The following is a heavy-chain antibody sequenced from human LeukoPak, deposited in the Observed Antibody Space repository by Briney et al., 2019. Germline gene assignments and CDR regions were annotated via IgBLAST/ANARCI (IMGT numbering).Heavy chain of an antibody. CDR3: ARGYGGSAPNDY. CDR2: IIPIFGTA. CDR1: GGTFSSYA. V-gene: IGHV1-69*13. J-gene: IGHJ4*02. D-gene: IGHD4-23*01. Sequence: ASVKVSCKASGGTFSSYAISWVRQAPGQGLEWMGGIIPIFGTANYAQKFQGRVTITANESTSTAYMELSSLRSEDTAVYYCARGYGGSAPNDYWGQGTLVTVSS.